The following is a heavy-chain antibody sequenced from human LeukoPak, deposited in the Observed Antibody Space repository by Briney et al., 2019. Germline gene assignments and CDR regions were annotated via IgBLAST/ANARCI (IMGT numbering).Heavy chain of an antibody. Sequence: GGSLRLSCAASGFTFSSYAMSWVRRAPGKGLEWVSAISGSGGSTYYADSVKGRFTISRDNSKNTLYLQMNSLRAEDTAVYYCAKGIGSSGYYQYYFDYWGQGTLVTVSS. CDR3: AKGIGSSGYYQYYFDY. CDR1: GFTFSSYA. CDR2: ISGSGGST. D-gene: IGHD3-22*01. J-gene: IGHJ4*02. V-gene: IGHV3-23*01.